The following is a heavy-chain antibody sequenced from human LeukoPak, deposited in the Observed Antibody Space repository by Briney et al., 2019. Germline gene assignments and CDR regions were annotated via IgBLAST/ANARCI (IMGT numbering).Heavy chain of an antibody. CDR2: IYTSGST. D-gene: IGHD1-26*01. V-gene: IGHV4-61*02. CDR1: GGSISSGSYY. CDR3: ARDLGVNDY. J-gene: IGHJ4*02. Sequence: SETLSLTCTVSGGSISSGSYYWSWIRQPAGKGLEWIGRIYTSGSTNYNPSLKSRVTISVYTSKNQFSLKLSSVTAADTAVYYCARDLGVNDYWGQGTLVTVSS.